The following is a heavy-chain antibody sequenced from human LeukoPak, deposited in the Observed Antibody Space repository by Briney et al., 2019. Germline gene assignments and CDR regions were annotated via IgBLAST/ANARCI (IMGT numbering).Heavy chain of an antibody. CDR2: INAGNGNT. J-gene: IGHJ6*03. V-gene: IGHV1-3*01. CDR1: GYTFTSYA. CDR3: ARSYLEWLSNYYYYYMDV. D-gene: IGHD3-3*01. Sequence: ASVKVSCKASGYTFTSYAMHWVRQAPGQRLEWMGWINAGNGNTKYSQKFQGRVTMTRDTSTSTVYMELSSLRSEDTAVYYCARSYLEWLSNYYYYYMDVWGKGTTVTVSS.